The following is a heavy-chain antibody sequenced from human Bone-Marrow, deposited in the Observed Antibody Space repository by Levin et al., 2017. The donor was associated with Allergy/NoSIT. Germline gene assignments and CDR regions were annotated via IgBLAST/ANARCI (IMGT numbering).Heavy chain of an antibody. CDR3: AKESSLDYGGNSRGDAFDI. V-gene: IGHV3-23*01. CDR2: ISGSGGST. J-gene: IGHJ3*02. D-gene: IGHD4-23*01. Sequence: LAGGSLRLSCAASGFTFSSYAMSWVRQAPGKGLEWVSAISGSGGSTYYADSVKGRFTISRDNSKNTLYLQMNSLRAEDTAVYYCAKESSLDYGGNSRGDAFDIWGQGTMVTVSS. CDR1: GFTFSSYA.